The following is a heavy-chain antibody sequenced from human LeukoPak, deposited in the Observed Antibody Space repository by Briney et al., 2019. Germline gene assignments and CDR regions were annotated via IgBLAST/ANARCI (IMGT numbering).Heavy chain of an antibody. D-gene: IGHD3-22*01. J-gene: IGHJ4*02. Sequence: GGSLRLSCAASGFTFSSYWMSWVRQAPGKGLEWVANIKQGGSEKYYVDSVKGRFTISRDNSKNTLYLQMNSLRAEDTAVYYCAKAGARIGQHYFDSWGQGTLVTVSS. CDR1: GFTFSSYW. V-gene: IGHV3-7*01. CDR2: IKQGGSEK. CDR3: AKAGARIGQHYFDS.